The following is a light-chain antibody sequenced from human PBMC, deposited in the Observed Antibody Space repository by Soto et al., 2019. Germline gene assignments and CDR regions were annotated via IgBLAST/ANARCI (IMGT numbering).Light chain of an antibody. J-gene: IGKJ1*01. CDR2: AAS. CDR3: QQLNSSPVT. V-gene: IGKV1-9*01. CDR1: QGISSY. Sequence: DIQLTQSPSFLSASVGDRVTITCRASQGISSYLAWYQQKPGKAPKLLIYAASTLQRGVPSRFSGSGSGTEFTLTISSLQPEDFATYYCQQLNSSPVTFGQGTKVEIK.